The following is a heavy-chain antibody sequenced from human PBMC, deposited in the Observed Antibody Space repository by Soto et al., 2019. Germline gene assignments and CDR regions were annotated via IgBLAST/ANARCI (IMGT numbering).Heavy chain of an antibody. D-gene: IGHD3-16*01. CDR2: ISGSGGST. V-gene: IGHV3-23*01. CDR3: AKEEGALCYAEGDCLDV. Sequence: GGSLRLSCAASGFTFSSYAMSWVRQAPGKGLEWVSAISGSGGSTYYANSVKGRFTISRDNSKNQLYLQMNSLRAEDTAVYYCAKEEGALCYAEGDCLDVWGKGTTVTVSS. J-gene: IGHJ6*04. CDR1: GFTFSSYA.